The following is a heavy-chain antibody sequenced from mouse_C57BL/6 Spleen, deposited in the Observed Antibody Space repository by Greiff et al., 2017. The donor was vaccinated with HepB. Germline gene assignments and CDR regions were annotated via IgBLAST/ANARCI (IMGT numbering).Heavy chain of an antibody. Sequence: VQLQQSGPELVKPGASVKISCKASGYAFSSSWMNWVKQRPGKGLEWIGRIYPGDGDTNYNGKFKGKATLTADKSTSTAYMQLSSLTSEDSAVYFCARLGDSNYLAYWGQGTTLTVSS. V-gene: IGHV1-82*01. CDR2: IYPGDGDT. J-gene: IGHJ2*01. CDR1: GYAFSSSW. CDR3: ARLGDSNYLAY. D-gene: IGHD2-5*01.